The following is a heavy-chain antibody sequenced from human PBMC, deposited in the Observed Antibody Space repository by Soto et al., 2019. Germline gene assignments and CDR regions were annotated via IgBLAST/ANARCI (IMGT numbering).Heavy chain of an antibody. Sequence: QLQLQESGSGLVKPSQTLSLTCAVSGGSISSGGYSWSWIRQPPGKGLEWIGYIYHSGSTYYNPFLKSRVTISVARSKNQFSLKLSSVPAADTAVYYCAAGGGLPRYYWCHGTLFTVSS. V-gene: IGHV4-30-2*01. CDR3: AAGGGLPRYY. D-gene: IGHD5-12*01. J-gene: IGHJ4*01. CDR1: GGSISSGGYS. CDR2: IYHSGST.